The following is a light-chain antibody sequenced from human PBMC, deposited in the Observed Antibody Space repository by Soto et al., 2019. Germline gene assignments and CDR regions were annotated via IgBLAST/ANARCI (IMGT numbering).Light chain of an antibody. V-gene: IGKV3-15*01. Sequence: EILMTQSPAPLSVSTGEIATLSCRASQRVYSNLAWYQQRPGQAPRLLIYGASTRATGVPARFSGRGSGTEFTLTISSLQSEDFAVYYCQQYNNWPITVGQGARLAIK. CDR3: QQYNNWPIT. CDR1: QRVYSN. J-gene: IGKJ5*01. CDR2: GAS.